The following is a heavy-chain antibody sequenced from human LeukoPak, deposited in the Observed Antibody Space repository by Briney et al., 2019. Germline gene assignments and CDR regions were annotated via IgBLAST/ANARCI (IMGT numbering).Heavy chain of an antibody. CDR3: ARDPIGDNWFDP. D-gene: IGHD1-26*01. CDR2: INSDGSST. V-gene: IGHV3-74*01. J-gene: IGHJ5*02. Sequence: GGSLRLSCAASGFTFSSYWMHWVRHAPGKGLVWVSRINSDGSSTSYADSVKGRFTISRDNSKSKLYLQMNSLRAEDTAIYYCARDPIGDNWFDPWGQGTLVTVSS. CDR1: GFTFSSYW.